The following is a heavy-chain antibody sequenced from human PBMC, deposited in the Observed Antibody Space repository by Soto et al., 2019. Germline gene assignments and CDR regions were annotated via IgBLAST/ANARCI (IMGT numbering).Heavy chain of an antibody. V-gene: IGHV4-4*02. J-gene: IGHJ4*02. CDR2: IYHGGGT. CDR3: VTGNVASMLES. CDR1: GGSSSSSDW. Sequence: QVQLQESGPGLVKPSGTLSVTCAVSGGSSSSSDWWTWVRQAPGKGLEWIGKIYHGGGTNYSPSLKSRVTISIDKSKNHFSLKLSSVTAADTAVHFCVTGNVASMLESWGRGTLVTVSS.